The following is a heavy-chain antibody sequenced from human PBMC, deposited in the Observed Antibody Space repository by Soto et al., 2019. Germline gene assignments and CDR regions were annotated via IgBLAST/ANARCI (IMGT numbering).Heavy chain of an antibody. CDR2: IYYSGST. CDR1: GGSISSYY. Sequence: LSLTCTVSGGSISSYYCTWIRQPPGKGLEWIGYIYYSGSTNYNPSLKSRVTISVDTSKNQFSLKLSSVTAADTAVYYCARGGHYGMDVWGQGTTVTVSS. J-gene: IGHJ6*02. V-gene: IGHV4-59*01. D-gene: IGHD3-16*01. CDR3: ARGGHYGMDV.